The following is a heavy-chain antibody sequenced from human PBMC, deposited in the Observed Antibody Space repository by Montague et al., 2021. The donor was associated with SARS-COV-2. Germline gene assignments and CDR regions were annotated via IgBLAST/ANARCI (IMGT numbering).Heavy chain of an antibody. Sequence: CAISGDSVSSKSVAWNWIRQSPSRGLEWLGRTYYRSKWDSDYAESVKRRLVITPDTSKNQVSLQLNSVIPEDTAVYFCASSGITLTGLDAFDIWGQGTMVTVSS. J-gene: IGHJ3*02. V-gene: IGHV6-1*01. CDR2: TYYRSKWDS. D-gene: IGHD3-9*01. CDR1: GDSVSSKSVA. CDR3: ASSGITLTGLDAFDI.